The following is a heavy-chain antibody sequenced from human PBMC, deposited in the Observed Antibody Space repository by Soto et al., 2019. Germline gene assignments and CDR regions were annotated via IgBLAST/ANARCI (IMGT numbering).Heavy chain of an antibody. J-gene: IGHJ4*02. V-gene: IGHV3-30*18. D-gene: IGHD2-2*01. CDR2: ISYDGSNK. CDR1: GFTFSSYG. CDR3: AKDANGVTTAVGGDFDY. Sequence: QVQLVESGGGVVQPGRSLRLSCAASGFTFSSYGMHWVRQAPGKGLEWVAVISYDGSNKYYADSVKGRFTISRDNSKNTLDLQMNSLRAEDTAVYYCAKDANGVTTAVGGDFDYWGQGTLVTVSS.